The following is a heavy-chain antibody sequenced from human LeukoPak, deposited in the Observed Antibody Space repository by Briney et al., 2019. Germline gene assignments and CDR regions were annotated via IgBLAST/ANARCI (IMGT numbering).Heavy chain of an antibody. CDR3: AKDCGGDCYGVDY. J-gene: IGHJ4*02. Sequence: GGSLRLSCAASGFTFSSYGMHWVRQAPGKGLEWVAVISYDGSNKYYADSVKGRFTISRDNSKNTLYLQMNSLRAEDTAVYYCAKDCGGDCYGVDYWGQGTLVTVSS. CDR2: ISYDGSNK. CDR1: GFTFSSYG. D-gene: IGHD2-21*02. V-gene: IGHV3-30*18.